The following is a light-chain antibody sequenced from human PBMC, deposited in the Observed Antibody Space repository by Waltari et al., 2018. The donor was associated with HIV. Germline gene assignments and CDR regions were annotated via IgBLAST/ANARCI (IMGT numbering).Light chain of an antibody. Sequence: QSALTQPHSVSGSPGQSISISCTGTSRDLVDSTSVSRYQHHPGKAPKLIIYEVTNRPSGVSNRFSGSKSGHTASLTISGLQAEDEADYFCMSYISSATPEFGGGTKVTVL. J-gene: IGLJ3*02. CDR3: MSYISSATPE. CDR2: EVT. CDR1: SRDLVDSTS. V-gene: IGLV2-14*01.